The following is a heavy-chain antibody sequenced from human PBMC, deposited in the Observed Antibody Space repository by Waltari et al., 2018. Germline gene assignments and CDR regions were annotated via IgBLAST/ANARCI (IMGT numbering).Heavy chain of an antibody. CDR1: GFTFSSYW. V-gene: IGHV3-7*01. J-gene: IGHJ6*03. CDR2: IKQDGSEK. Sequence: EVQLVESGGGLVQPGGSLRLSCAASGFTFSSYWMSWVRQAPGKGLEWVANIKQDGSEKYYVDSVKGRFTISRDNAKNSLYLQMNSLRAEDTAVYYCAREHCSSTSCPDYYYYMDVWGKGTTVTVSS. D-gene: IGHD2-2*01. CDR3: AREHCSSTSCPDYYYYMDV.